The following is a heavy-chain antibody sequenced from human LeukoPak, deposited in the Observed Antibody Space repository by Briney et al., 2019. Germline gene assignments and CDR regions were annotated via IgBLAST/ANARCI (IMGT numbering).Heavy chain of an antibody. J-gene: IGHJ4*02. CDR2: IYSGGST. D-gene: IGHD6-13*01. V-gene: IGHV3-53*01. CDR1: GFTVSSNY. Sequence: GGSLRLSCAASGFTVSSNYMSWVRQAPGKGLEWVSVIYSGGSTYYADSVKGRFTIFRDNSKNTLYLQMNSLRAEDTAVYYCARVRDGRAAGHFDYWGQGTLVTVSS. CDR3: ARVRDGRAAGHFDY.